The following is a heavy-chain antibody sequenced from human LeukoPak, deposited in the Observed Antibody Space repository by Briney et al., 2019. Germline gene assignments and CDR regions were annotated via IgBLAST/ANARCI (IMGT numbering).Heavy chain of an antibody. CDR3: ARGLLWNYGSLDRFDP. V-gene: IGHV4-39*07. J-gene: IGHJ5*02. Sequence: SETLSLTCTVSGGSISSSSYYWGWIRQPPGTGLEWIGSIYYSGSTYYNPSLKSRVTISVDTSKNQFSLKLSSVTAADTAAYYCARGLLWNYGSLDRFDPWGQGTLVTVSS. D-gene: IGHD1-7*01. CDR1: GGSISSSSYY. CDR2: IYYSGST.